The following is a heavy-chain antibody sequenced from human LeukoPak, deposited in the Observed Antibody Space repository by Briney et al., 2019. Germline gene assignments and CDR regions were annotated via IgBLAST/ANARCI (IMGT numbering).Heavy chain of an antibody. Sequence: ASVKVSSKASGGTFSSYAISWVRQAPGQGLEWMRGIIPIFGTANYAQKFQGRVTITTDESTSTAYMELSSLRSEDTAVYYCASAYYYDSRDKGWFDPWGLGTLVTVSS. J-gene: IGHJ5*02. CDR2: IIPIFGTA. CDR3: ASAYYYDSRDKGWFDP. D-gene: IGHD3-22*01. V-gene: IGHV1-69*05. CDR1: GGTFSSYA.